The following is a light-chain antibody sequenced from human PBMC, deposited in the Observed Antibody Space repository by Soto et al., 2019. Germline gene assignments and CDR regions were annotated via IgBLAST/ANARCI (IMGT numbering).Light chain of an antibody. Sequence: DIQMTQSPSTLSASVGDIVTITCRASQSISSYLNWYQQKPGKAPKLLIYKASSLESGVPPRFSGSGSGTEFTLTISSLQPDDFATYYCQKYHSYSWKFGQGTKVDIK. CDR2: KAS. J-gene: IGKJ1*01. CDR1: QSISSY. CDR3: QKYHSYSWK. V-gene: IGKV1-5*03.